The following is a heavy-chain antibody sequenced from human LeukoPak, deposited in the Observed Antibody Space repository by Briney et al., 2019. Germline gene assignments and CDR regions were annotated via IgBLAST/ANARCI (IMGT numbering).Heavy chain of an antibody. D-gene: IGHD3-9*01. CDR3: ARDHMYYDILTGYSRGAFDI. CDR2: ISAYNGNT. J-gene: IGHJ3*02. V-gene: IGHV1-18*01. CDR1: GYTFTSYG. Sequence: ASVKVSCKASGYTFTSYGISWVRQAPGQGLEWMGWISAYNGNTNYAQKLQGRVTMTTDTSTSTAYMELRSLRSDDTAVYYCARDHMYYDILTGYSRGAFDIWGQGTMVTVSS.